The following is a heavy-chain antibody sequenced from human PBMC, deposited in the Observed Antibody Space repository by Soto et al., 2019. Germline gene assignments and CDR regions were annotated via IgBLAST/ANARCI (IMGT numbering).Heavy chain of an antibody. CDR2: IKPNSGGT. V-gene: IGHV1-2*04. D-gene: IGHD3-10*01. J-gene: IGHJ6*02. CDR1: GYTFTGYY. CDR3: ARGVRYYGSGSKHYYYYGMDV. Sequence: ASVKVSCKASGYTFTGYYMHWVRQAPGQGLEWMGWIKPNSGGTNYAQKFQGWVTMTRDTSISTAYMELSRLRSDDTAVYYCARGVRYYGSGSKHYYYYGMDVWGQGTTVTVSS.